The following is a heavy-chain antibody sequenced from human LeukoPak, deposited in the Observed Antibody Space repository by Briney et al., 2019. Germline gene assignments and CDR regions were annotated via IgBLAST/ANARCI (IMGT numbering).Heavy chain of an antibody. CDR1: GGSISSYY. CDR3: AGSPPNWNYGDWFDP. V-gene: IGHV4-4*07. D-gene: IGHD1-7*01. Sequence: SETLFLTCTVSGGSISSYYWSWIRQPAGKGLEWIGRIYTSGSTNYNPSLKSRVTMSVDTSKNQFSLKLSSVTAADTAVYYCAGSPPNWNYGDWFDPWGQGTLVTVSS. J-gene: IGHJ5*02. CDR2: IYTSGST.